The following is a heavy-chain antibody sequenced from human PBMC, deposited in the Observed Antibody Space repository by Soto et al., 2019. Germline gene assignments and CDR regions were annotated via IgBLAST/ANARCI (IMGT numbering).Heavy chain of an antibody. J-gene: IGHJ4*02. Sequence: SETLSLTCTVSGGSISSYYWSWIRQPPGKGLEWIGYIYYSGSTNYNPSLKSRVTISVDTSKNQFSLKLSSVTAADTAVYYCARHLPYGDYFDYWGQGTLVPVSS. CDR1: GGSISSYY. CDR2: IYYSGST. D-gene: IGHD4-17*01. CDR3: ARHLPYGDYFDY. V-gene: IGHV4-59*08.